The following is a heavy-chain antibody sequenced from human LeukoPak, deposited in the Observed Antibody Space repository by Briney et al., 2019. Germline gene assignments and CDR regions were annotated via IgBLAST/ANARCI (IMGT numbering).Heavy chain of an antibody. Sequence: SETLSLTCTVSGGSISGGSYYWSWIRQPPGKGLEWIGYIYYSGSTKYNLSLKSRVTISVDTSKNQLSLKLSSVTATDTAVYYCARGEYGLFDYWGQGTLVTVSS. CDR2: IYYSGST. D-gene: IGHD2/OR15-2a*01. CDR3: ARGEYGLFDY. V-gene: IGHV4-61*01. J-gene: IGHJ4*02. CDR1: GGSISGGSYY.